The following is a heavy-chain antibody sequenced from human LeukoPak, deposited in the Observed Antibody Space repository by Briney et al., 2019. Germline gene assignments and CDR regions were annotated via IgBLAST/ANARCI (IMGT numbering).Heavy chain of an antibody. CDR2: IRSKVNNYAT. CDR1: GFTFSGSA. J-gene: IGHJ3*02. D-gene: IGHD5-18*01. V-gene: IGHV3-73*01. Sequence: GGSLRLSCAPSGFTFSGSAIHWVRQASGKGLQWVGRIRSKVNNYATSYAASVKDRFTISRDDSKNTAYLQMNSLQTEDTAVYYCTRHSNTAMVVTDAFDIWGQGTMVTVSS. CDR3: TRHSNTAMVVTDAFDI.